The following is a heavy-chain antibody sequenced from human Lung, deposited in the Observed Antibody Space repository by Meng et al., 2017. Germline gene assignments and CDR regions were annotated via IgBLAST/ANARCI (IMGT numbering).Heavy chain of an antibody. CDR3: ARGPTTMAHDFDY. D-gene: IGHD4-11*01. J-gene: IGHJ4*02. CDR1: GGSVSDYY. Sequence: VQVQQWGAGPVKLSEPLSLPCVVSGGSVSDYYWSWISQPPGKGLEWIGEINHSGSTNYNPSLESRATISVDTSQNNLSLKLSSVTAADSAVYYCARGPTTMAHDFDYWGQGTLVTVSS. CDR2: INHSGST. V-gene: IGHV4-34*01.